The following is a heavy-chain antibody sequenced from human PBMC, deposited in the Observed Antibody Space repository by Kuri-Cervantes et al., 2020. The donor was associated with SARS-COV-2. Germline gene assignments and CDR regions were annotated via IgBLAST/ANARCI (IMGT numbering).Heavy chain of an antibody. J-gene: IGHJ4*02. CDR3: AKDQQESRFLEWLPTGATTGIDY. D-gene: IGHD3-3*01. V-gene: IGHV3-23*01. CDR1: GGSISSSSYY. Sequence: ETLSLTCTVSGGSISSSSYYWGWIRQPPGKGLEWVSAISGSGGSTYYADSVKGRFTISRDNSKNTLYLQMNSLRAEDTAVYYCAKDQQESRFLEWLPTGATTGIDYWGQGTLVTVSS. CDR2: ISGSGGST.